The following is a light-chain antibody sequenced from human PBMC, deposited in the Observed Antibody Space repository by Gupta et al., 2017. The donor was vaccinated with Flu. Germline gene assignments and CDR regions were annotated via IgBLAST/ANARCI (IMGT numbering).Light chain of an antibody. CDR1: QSLLSGSNNQNF. CDR3: HNSYRRPLT. CDR2: WAS. J-gene: IGKJ4*01. V-gene: IGKV4-1*01. Sequence: IVLPQSPDFLAVSLGERATINCKSSQSLLSGSNNQNFLAWFQPKPGPPPKVLIDWASTRESGVPDRGSGSGSETDFALTISSLQAEDMAVYYGHNSYRRPLTFGRGTQVEIK.